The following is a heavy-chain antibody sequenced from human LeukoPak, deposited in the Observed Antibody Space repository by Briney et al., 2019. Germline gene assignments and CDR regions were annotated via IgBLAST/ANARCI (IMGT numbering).Heavy chain of an antibody. CDR2: IGSYGGDT. Sequence: ASVKVSCKATSRISWVRQAPGQGLEWMGWIGSYGGDTYYAQKFQGRVTMTRDMSTSTVYMELSSLRSEDTAVYYCARDPSGGGIYYYYYYMDVWGKGTTVTVSS. CDR1: TSR. V-gene: IGHV1-18*01. D-gene: IGHD3-16*01. CDR3: ARDPSGGGIYYYYYYMDV. J-gene: IGHJ6*03.